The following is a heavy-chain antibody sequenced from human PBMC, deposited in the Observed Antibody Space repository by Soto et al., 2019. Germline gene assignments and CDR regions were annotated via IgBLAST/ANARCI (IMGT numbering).Heavy chain of an antibody. CDR1: EFTFSNYW. V-gene: IGHV3-74*01. CDR2: IKGDESIT. CDR3: ARGVPDNYATYF. D-gene: IGHD1-1*01. Sequence: GGSLRLSCAASEFTFSNYWMHWVRQAPGKGLVWVSRIKGDESITNYADSVKGRFTISRDNAKNTLFLQMDSVTAEDTAVYYCARGVPDNYATYFWGKGSTVTVSA. J-gene: IGHJ6*04.